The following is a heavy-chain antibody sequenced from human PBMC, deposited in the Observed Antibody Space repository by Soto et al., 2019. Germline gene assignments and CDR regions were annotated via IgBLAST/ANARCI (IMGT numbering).Heavy chain of an antibody. CDR1: GYTFTSYD. D-gene: IGHD2-15*01. CDR3: ARVVVDTYCSGGSRYQRTDAFDI. V-gene: IGHV1-8*01. Sequence: ASVKVSCKASGYTFTSYDINWVRQATGQGLEWMGWMNPNSGNTGYAQKFQGRVTMTRNTSISTAYMELSSLRSEDTAVYYCARVVVDTYCSGGSRYQRTDAFDIWGQGTMVTVSS. J-gene: IGHJ3*02. CDR2: MNPNSGNT.